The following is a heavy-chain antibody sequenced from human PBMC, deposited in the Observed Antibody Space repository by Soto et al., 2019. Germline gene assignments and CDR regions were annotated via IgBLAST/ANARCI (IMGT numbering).Heavy chain of an antibody. J-gene: IGHJ4*02. CDR2: INHSGST. Sequence: PSETLSLTYGVYGGSFSGYYWSWIRQPPGKGLEWIGEINHSGSTNYNPSLKSRVTISVDTSKNQFSLKLSSVTAADTAVYYCARNAYYYDSSGYYYAPRSVYYFDYWGQGTLVTVSS. CDR3: ARNAYYYDSSGYYYAPRSVYYFDY. D-gene: IGHD3-22*01. CDR1: GGSFSGYY. V-gene: IGHV4-34*01.